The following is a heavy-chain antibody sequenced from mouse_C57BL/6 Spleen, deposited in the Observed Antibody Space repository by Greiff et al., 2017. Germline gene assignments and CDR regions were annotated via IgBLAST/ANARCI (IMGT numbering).Heavy chain of an antibody. J-gene: IGHJ4*01. Sequence: QVQLQQPGAELVMPGASVKLSCKASGYTFTSYWMHWVKQRPGQGLEWIGEIDPSDSYTNYNQKFKGKSTLTVDKSSSTAYMQLSSLTSEDSAVYYCARGPDYATDYWGQGTSVTVSS. CDR2: IDPSDSYT. CDR3: ARGPDYATDY. CDR1: GYTFTSYW. V-gene: IGHV1-69*01. D-gene: IGHD3-3*01.